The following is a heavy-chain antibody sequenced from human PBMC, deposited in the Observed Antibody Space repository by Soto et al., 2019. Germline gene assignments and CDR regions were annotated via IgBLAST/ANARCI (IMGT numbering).Heavy chain of an antibody. V-gene: IGHV4-59*12. CDR3: AKGVPGIAVAGTGYFQH. CDR2: IYYSGGT. Sequence: PSETLSLTCAVSGGSMISYYWSWIRQPPGRGLEWIGFIYYSGGTNYNPSLKSRVTISRDNSKNPLYLQMNSLRAEDTAVYYCAKGVPGIAVAGTGYFQHWGQGTLVTVSS. CDR1: GGSMISYY. J-gene: IGHJ1*01. D-gene: IGHD6-19*01.